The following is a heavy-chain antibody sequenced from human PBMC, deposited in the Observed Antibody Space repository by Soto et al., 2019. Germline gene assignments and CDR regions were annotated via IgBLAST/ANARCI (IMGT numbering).Heavy chain of an antibody. CDR2: IYHSGST. CDR1: GGSISISYW. CDR3: ARDVRVPAAKGGNWFDP. V-gene: IGHV4-4*02. J-gene: IGHJ5*02. D-gene: IGHD2-2*01. Sequence: SETLAPTFDFSGGSISISYWWRWVGQPAAKGLEWIEEIYHSGSTNYNPSLKSRVTISVDKSKNQFTLKLSSVTAADTAVYYCARDVRVPAAKGGNWFDPWGQGTLVTVSS.